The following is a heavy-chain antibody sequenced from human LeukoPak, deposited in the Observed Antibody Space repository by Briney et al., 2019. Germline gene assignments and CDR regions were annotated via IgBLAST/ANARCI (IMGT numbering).Heavy chain of an antibody. CDR3: ARLLGYCSGGRCYYLVY. V-gene: IGHV4-39*01. Sequence: SETLSLTCTVSGGSIRRSRYYAGWIRQPPGKGLEWIGNIYYSGTTYYNPSLKSRVTISVDTSKNQFSLKLSSVTAADTAVYYCARLLGYCSGGRCYYLVYWGRGTLVTVSS. J-gene: IGHJ4*02. D-gene: IGHD2-15*01. CDR1: GGSIRRSRYY. CDR2: IYYSGTT.